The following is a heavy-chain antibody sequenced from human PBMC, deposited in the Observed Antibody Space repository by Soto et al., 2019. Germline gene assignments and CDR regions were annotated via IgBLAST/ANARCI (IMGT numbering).Heavy chain of an antibody. CDR3: ARNDYSSHGMDV. J-gene: IGHJ6*02. D-gene: IGHD2-21*01. Sequence: PGESLKISCKGSGYIFTTYWIGWVRQMPGKGLEWMGIIYPADSDTRYSPSFQGQVTISADKSITTAYLQWSSLRASDTAVYYCARNDYSSHGMDVWGQGTTVTVSS. CDR1: GYIFTTYW. CDR2: IYPADSDT. V-gene: IGHV5-51*01.